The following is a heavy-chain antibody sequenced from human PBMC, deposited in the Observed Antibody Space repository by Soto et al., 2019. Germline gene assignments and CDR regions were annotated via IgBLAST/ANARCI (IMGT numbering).Heavy chain of an antibody. CDR3: AKDSRPIYGSGSYSYYYYGMDV. Sequence: GGSLRLSCAASGFTFSSYAMSWVRQAPGKGLEWVSAISGSGGSTYYADSVKGRFTISRDNSKNTLYLQMNSLRAEDTAVYYCAKDSRPIYGSGSYSYYYYGMDVWGQGTTVTVSS. J-gene: IGHJ6*02. V-gene: IGHV3-23*01. D-gene: IGHD3-10*01. CDR2: ISGSGGST. CDR1: GFTFSSYA.